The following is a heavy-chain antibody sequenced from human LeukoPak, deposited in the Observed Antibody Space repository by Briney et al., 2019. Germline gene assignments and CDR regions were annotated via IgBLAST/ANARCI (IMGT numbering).Heavy chain of an antibody. CDR1: GYSISSSYY. CDR2: IYYSGST. Sequence: SSETLSLTCTVSGYSISSSYYWGWIRQPPGKGLEWIGSIYYSGSTYYNPSLKSRVTISVDTSKNQFSLKLSSVTAADTAVYYCARETLRSGWYDMVDWFDPWGQGTLVTVSS. D-gene: IGHD6-19*01. V-gene: IGHV4-38-2*02. CDR3: ARETLRSGWYDMVDWFDP. J-gene: IGHJ5*02.